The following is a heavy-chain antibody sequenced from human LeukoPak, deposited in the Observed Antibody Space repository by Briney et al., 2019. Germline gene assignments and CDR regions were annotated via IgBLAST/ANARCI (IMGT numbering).Heavy chain of an antibody. CDR2: ISAYDHRT. Sequence: ASVTVSCKASGYTFTTYGFNWVRQAPGQGLEWMGWISAYDHRTRYAQKFQGRVTLTTDRSTNTAYMELRSLRSDDTAVYYCAGEGTYTIFGVKYYYYMDGWGKGTSVTVSS. J-gene: IGHJ6*03. V-gene: IGHV1-18*01. CDR3: AGEGTYTIFGVKYYYYMDG. CDR1: GYTFTTYG. D-gene: IGHD3-3*01.